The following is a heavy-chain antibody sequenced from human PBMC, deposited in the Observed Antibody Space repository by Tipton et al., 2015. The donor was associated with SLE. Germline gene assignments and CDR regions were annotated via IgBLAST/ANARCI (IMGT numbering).Heavy chain of an antibody. CDR2: IYYSGST. V-gene: IGHV4-39*07. D-gene: IGHD1-7*01. Sequence: TLSLTCTVSGGSISSSSYYWGWIRQPPGKGLEWIGSIYYSGSTYYNPSLMSRVTISVDTSKNQFSLNLSSLTAADTAVYYSAVITGTYGDWYFDLRGRGTLVTGTS. CDR3: AVITGTYGDWYFDL. CDR1: GGSISSSSYY. J-gene: IGHJ2*01.